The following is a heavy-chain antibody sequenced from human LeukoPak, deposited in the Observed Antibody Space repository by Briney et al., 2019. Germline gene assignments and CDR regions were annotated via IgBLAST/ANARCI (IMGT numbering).Heavy chain of an antibody. CDR3: ARGSRTVRGVIGY. CDR2: MNPNSGNT. CDR1: GYTFTSYD. J-gene: IGHJ4*02. D-gene: IGHD3-10*01. Sequence: ASVKVSCKASGYTFTSYDINWVRQATGQGLEWMGWMNPNSGNTGYAQKFQGRVTMTRNTSISTAYMELSSLRSEDTAVYYCARGSRTVRGVIGYWGQETLVTVSS. V-gene: IGHV1-8*01.